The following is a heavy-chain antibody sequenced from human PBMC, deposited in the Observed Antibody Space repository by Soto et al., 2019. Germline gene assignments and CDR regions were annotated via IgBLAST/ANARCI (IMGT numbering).Heavy chain of an antibody. CDR2: ISSSSSYI. Sequence: EVQLVESGGGLVKPGGSLRLSCAASGFTFSSYSMNWVRLAPGKGLEWVSSISSSSSYIYYADSVKGRFTISRDNAKNSLYLQMNSLRAEDTAVYYCARDYYDSSGYHAPFDYWGQGTLVTVSS. CDR3: ARDYYDSSGYHAPFDY. D-gene: IGHD3-22*01. V-gene: IGHV3-21*01. CDR1: GFTFSSYS. J-gene: IGHJ4*02.